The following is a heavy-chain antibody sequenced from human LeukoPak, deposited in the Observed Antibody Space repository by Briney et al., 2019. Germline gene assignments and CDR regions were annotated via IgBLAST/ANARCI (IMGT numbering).Heavy chain of an antibody. CDR1: GFIFSNYA. Sequence: GGSLRLSCAASGFIFSNYAIHWVRQAPGKGLEWVSAISGSGGSTYYADSVKGRFTISRDNSKNTLYLQMNSLRAEDTAVYYCAKAAYSSSWYYFGYYYYYMDVWGKGTTVTVSS. CDR2: ISGSGGST. CDR3: AKAAYSSSWYYFGYYYYYMDV. D-gene: IGHD6-13*01. J-gene: IGHJ6*03. V-gene: IGHV3-23*01.